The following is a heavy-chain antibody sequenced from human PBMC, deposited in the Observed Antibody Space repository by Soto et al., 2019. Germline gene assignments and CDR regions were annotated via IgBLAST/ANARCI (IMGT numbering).Heavy chain of an antibody. Sequence: SETLSLTCTVSGGSISSGGYYWSWIRQHPGKGLEWIGYIYYSGSTYYNPSLKSRVTISVDTSKNQFSLKLSSVTAADTAVYYCARVFRHCSSTSCYAFYYGMDVWGQGTTVTVSS. CDR3: ARVFRHCSSTSCYAFYYGMDV. CDR1: GGSISSGGYY. V-gene: IGHV4-31*03. CDR2: IYYSGST. D-gene: IGHD2-2*01. J-gene: IGHJ6*02.